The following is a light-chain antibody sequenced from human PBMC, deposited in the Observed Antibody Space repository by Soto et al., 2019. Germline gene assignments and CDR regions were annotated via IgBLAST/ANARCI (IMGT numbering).Light chain of an antibody. Sequence: IQLTQSPSTLPASVGDRVTLTCRASQCISNWLAWYQQKPGTAPKLLIYHASILETAVPSRFSGNGSGTEFTLTISSLQPGDFATYYCQQYNSYSFGQGSRVEIK. V-gene: IGKV1-5*01. J-gene: IGKJ1*01. CDR2: HAS. CDR1: QCISNW. CDR3: QQYNSYS.